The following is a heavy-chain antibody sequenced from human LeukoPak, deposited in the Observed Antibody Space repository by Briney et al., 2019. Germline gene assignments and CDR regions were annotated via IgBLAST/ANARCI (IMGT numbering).Heavy chain of an antibody. CDR3: ARVYYSNSYDYWYFDL. J-gene: IGHJ2*01. CDR1: GGSISSYY. D-gene: IGHD6-13*01. Sequence: PSETLSLTCTVSGGSISSYYWGWIRQPPGKGLEWIGYIYYSESTNYNPSLKSRVTISVDTSKNQFSLKLSSVTAADTAVYYCARVYYSNSYDYWYFDLWGRGTLVTVSS. CDR2: IYYSEST. V-gene: IGHV4-59*01.